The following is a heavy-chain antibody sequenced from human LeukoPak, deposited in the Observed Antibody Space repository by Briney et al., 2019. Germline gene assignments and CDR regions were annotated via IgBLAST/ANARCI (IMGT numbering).Heavy chain of an antibody. CDR3: ARDAFLGYCSSTSCYQSWFDP. D-gene: IGHD2-2*01. V-gene: IGHV3-7*01. CDR1: GFTFSSYW. CDR2: IKQDGSEK. Sequence: GGSLRLSCAASGFTFSSYWMSWVRQAPGKGLEWVANIKQDGSEKYYVDSVKGRFTNSRDNAKNSLYLQMNSLRAEDTAVYYCARDAFLGYCSSTSCYQSWFDPWGQGTLVTVSS. J-gene: IGHJ5*02.